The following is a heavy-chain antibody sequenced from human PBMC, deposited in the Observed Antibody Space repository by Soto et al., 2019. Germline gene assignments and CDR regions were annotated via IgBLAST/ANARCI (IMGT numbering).Heavy chain of an antibody. CDR2: IHHSGST. J-gene: IGHJ4*02. CDR1: GGSISSSNW. CDR3: ARDQAATY. D-gene: IGHD6-25*01. Sequence: QVQLQESGPGLVKPSGTLSLTCAVSGGSISSSNWWSWVRQPPGKGLEWIGEIHHSGSTNYNPSRKSRVTTSVDKSKNQFSLKLSSVTAADTAVDYCARDQAATYWGQGTLVTVSS. V-gene: IGHV4-4*02.